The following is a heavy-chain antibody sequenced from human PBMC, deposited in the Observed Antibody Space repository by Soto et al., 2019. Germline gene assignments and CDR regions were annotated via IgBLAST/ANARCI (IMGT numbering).Heavy chain of an antibody. Sequence: EVQLVESGGGLVQPGGSLRVSCAASGFTFSSYWMSWVRQAPGKGLEWVANIKKDGSEKYYVDSVKGRFTLSRDNAKNARQLQMNSLRAEDTAIYFGARVAYGKGWIFDYWGRGTLVTVSS. J-gene: IGHJ4*02. CDR1: GFTFSSYW. CDR3: ARVAYGKGWIFDY. CDR2: IKKDGSEK. D-gene: IGHD3-10*01. V-gene: IGHV3-7*01.